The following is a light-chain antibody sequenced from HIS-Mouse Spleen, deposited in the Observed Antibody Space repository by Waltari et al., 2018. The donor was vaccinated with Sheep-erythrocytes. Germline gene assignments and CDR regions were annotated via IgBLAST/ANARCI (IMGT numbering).Light chain of an antibody. CDR1: SSDAGSENL. CDR2: EGS. CDR3: CSYAGSSTPWV. V-gene: IGLV2-23*01. J-gene: IGLJ3*02. Sequence: QSALTQPASVSGSPGQSITISCTGPSSDAGSENLVSWYQQHPGKAPKLMIYEGSKRPSGVSNRFSGSKSGNTASLTISGLQAEDEADYYCCSYAGSSTPWVFGGGTKLTVL.